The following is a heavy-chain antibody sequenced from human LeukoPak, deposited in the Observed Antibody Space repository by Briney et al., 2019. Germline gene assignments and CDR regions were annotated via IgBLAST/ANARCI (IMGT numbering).Heavy chain of an antibody. D-gene: IGHD5-12*01. V-gene: IGHV3-23*01. CDR3: ARGYSAYDH. J-gene: IGHJ4*02. CDR2: VTGSGSNT. Sequence: GGSLRLSCAPCVYTFSIYAMNWVRQAPGKGLEWVSAVTGSGSNTYYADSVKGRFTISRDNANNTLYLQMNSLRAEDTAVYYCARGYSAYDHWGQGTLVTVSS. CDR1: VYTFSIYA.